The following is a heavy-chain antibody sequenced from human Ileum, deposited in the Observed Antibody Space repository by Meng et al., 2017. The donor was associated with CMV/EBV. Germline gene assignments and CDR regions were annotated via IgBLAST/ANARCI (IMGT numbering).Heavy chain of an antibody. CDR1: GFIFSDHY. V-gene: IGHV3-72*01. Sequence: EVQVVESGGGLVQPGGSLRLSCAASGFIFSDHYMDWVRQAPGEGLEWVGRIRNKGNSYTTNYAASVEGRFTISRDDSKNSLYLQMNSLKTEDTAVYYCVRLRLSGSAFDLWGLGTLVTVSS. CDR2: IRNKGNSYTT. D-gene: IGHD1-20*01. J-gene: IGHJ4*02. CDR3: VRLRLSGSAFDL.